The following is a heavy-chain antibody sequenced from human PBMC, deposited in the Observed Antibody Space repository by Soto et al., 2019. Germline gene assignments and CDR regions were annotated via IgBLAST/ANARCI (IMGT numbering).Heavy chain of an antibody. Sequence: QVHLLESGPGLVKPSQTLSLTCSVSGDSISTVDYFWAWIRQPPGQALEYIGYIYKSTTTYYNPSFESRVAISLDTSKSQFSLTVTSVTAADTAVYFCARGRYCLTGRCFPNWFDSWGQRTLVTVSS. CDR2: IYKSTTT. J-gene: IGHJ5*01. V-gene: IGHV4-30-4*01. D-gene: IGHD2-15*01. CDR1: GDSISTVDYF. CDR3: ARGRYCLTGRCFPNWFDS.